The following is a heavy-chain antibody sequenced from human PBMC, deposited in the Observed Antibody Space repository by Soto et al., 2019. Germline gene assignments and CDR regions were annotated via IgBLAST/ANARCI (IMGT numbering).Heavy chain of an antibody. CDR2: INPSGGST. Sequence: GASVKVSCKASGYTFTSYYMHWVRQAPGQGLEWMGIINPSGGSTNYNPSLKSRVTISVDTSKNQFSLKLSSVTAADTAVYYCARGISSEYWGQGTLVTVSS. V-gene: IGHV1-46*01. J-gene: IGHJ4*02. CDR1: GYTFTSYY. CDR3: ARGISSEY.